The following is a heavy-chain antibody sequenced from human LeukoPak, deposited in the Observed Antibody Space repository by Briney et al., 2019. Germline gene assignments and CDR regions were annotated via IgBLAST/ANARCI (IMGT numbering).Heavy chain of an antibody. V-gene: IGHV3-7*01. Sequence: GGSLRLACAASGFTSSGYWMSWVRQAPGKGLEWVASIKQDGSPKKYVDPVKGRFTISGDNAKNSVYLQMNSLRAEDTAVYYCAKLARGDGFDLWGQGTKVTVSS. CDR2: IKQDGSPK. J-gene: IGHJ3*01. CDR3: AKLARGDGFDL. CDR1: GFTSSGYW.